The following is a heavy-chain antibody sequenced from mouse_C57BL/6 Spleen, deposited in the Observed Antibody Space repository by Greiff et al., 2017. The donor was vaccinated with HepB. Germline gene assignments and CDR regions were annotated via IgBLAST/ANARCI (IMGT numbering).Heavy chain of an antibody. V-gene: IGHV1-54*01. Sequence: QVQLKESGAELVRPGTSVKVSCKASGYAFTNYLIEWVKQRPGQGLEWIGVINPGSGGTNYNEKFKGKATLTADKSSSTAYMQLSSLTSEDSAVYFCARSFPMASYAMDYWGQGTSVTVSS. CDR2: INPGSGGT. J-gene: IGHJ4*01. D-gene: IGHD1-1*02. CDR3: ARSFPMASYAMDY. CDR1: GYAFTNYL.